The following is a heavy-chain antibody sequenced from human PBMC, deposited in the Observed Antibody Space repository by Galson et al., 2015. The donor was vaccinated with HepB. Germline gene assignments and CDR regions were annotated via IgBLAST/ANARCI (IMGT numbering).Heavy chain of an antibody. D-gene: IGHD3-16*01. CDR1: GFNFNDYN. V-gene: IGHV3-21*01. CDR2: ISSDGSYI. Sequence: SLRLSCAASGFNFNDYNMIWVRQAPGKGLEWVSSISSDGSYIFYGDSVTGRLTVSRDNPKNSLYLQMNSLGAEDTAIYYCTRDPPLGTPFDYWGQGTLVTVSS. CDR3: TRDPPLGTPFDY. J-gene: IGHJ4*02.